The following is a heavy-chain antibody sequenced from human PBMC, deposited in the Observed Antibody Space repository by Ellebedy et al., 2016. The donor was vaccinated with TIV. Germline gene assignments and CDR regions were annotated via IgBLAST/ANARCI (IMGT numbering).Heavy chain of an antibody. CDR2: LNSDESRI. CDR1: GFTFSGYW. Sequence: GESLKISCAASGFTFSGYWMHWVRQAPGKGLVWVSRLNSDESRIAYADSVKGRFTISRDNAKHTLYLHMNSLRAEDTAVYYCARGGSYVYEGVDFWGLGTLVTVSS. CDR3: ARGGSYVYEGVDF. V-gene: IGHV3-74*01. J-gene: IGHJ4*02. D-gene: IGHD3-16*01.